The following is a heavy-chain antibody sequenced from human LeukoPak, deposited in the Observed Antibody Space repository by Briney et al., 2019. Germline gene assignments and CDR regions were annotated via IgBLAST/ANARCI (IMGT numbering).Heavy chain of an antibody. J-gene: IGHJ4*02. CDR1: GYTFTSYD. CDR2: MNPNSGNT. CDR3: ARAPRRFLEWSLSQYYFDY. D-gene: IGHD3-3*01. Sequence: ASVKVSCKASGYTFTSYDINWVRQATGQGLEWMGWMNPNSGNTGYAQKFQGRVTMTRNTSISTAYMELSSLRSEDTAVYYCARAPRRFLEWSLSQYYFDYWGQGTLVTVSS. V-gene: IGHV1-8*01.